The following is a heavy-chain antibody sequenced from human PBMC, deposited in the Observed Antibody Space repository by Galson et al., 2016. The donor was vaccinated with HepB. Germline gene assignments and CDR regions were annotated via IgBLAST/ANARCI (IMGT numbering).Heavy chain of an antibody. CDR1: GGSISSYY. V-gene: IGHV4-59*12. CDR2: INYSWNT. Sequence: LSLTCSISGGSISSYYWSWIRQPPGKGLEWLGYINYSWNTYYNPSLKSRVTMSVDTSKNQFSLTLKSVTDADTAVYYCAREQRDGHNDDSFDIWGQGTMVTVSS. CDR3: AREQRDGHNDDSFDI. D-gene: IGHD5-24*01. J-gene: IGHJ3*02.